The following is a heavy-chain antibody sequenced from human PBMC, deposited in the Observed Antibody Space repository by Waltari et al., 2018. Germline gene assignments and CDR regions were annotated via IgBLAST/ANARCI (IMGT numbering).Heavy chain of an antibody. CDR1: GGSFSDYY. D-gene: IGHD3-16*01. V-gene: IGHV4-34*01. CDR2: INHSGST. J-gene: IGHJ4*02. CDR3: ARVQDYVRDY. Sequence: QVQLQQWGAGLLKPSETLSLTCAVYGGSFSDYYWSWIRQPPGKGLEWIGEINHSGSTNYNPSLKSRITISIDTSKNQFSLKLTSVTAADTAVYYCARVQDYVRDYWGQGTLVTVSS.